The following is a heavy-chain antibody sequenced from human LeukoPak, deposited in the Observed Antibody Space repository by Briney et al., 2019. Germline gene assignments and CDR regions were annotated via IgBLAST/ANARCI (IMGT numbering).Heavy chain of an antibody. V-gene: IGHV3-23*01. D-gene: IGHD3-22*01. Sequence: GGSLRLSCAASGFTFSSYAMSWVRQAPGKGLEWVSIISDSASGGITYYADSVKGRFTISRDNSKNTLYLQMNSLRAEDTAVYFCAKGDDTSGYYYAGTDYWGQGTLVTVSS. CDR1: GFTFSSYA. CDR3: AKGDDTSGYYYAGTDY. CDR2: ISDSASGGIT. J-gene: IGHJ4*02.